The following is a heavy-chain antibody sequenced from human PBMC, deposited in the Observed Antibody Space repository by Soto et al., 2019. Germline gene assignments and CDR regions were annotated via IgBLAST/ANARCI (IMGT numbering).Heavy chain of an antibody. D-gene: IGHD3-3*01. CDR1: GYTFTSYS. CDR3: ARDTDYDFWSGYPVGDYYYYGMDV. Sequence: GASVKVSCKASGYTFTSYSISWVRQAPGQGLEWMGWISAYNGNTNYAQKLQGRVTMTTDTSTSTAYMELRSLRSDDTAVYYCARDTDYDFWSGYPVGDYYYYGMDVWGQGTTVTVSS. J-gene: IGHJ6*02. V-gene: IGHV1-18*01. CDR2: ISAYNGNT.